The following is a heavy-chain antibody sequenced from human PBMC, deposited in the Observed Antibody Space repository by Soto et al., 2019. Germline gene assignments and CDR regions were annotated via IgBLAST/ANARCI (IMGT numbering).Heavy chain of an antibody. D-gene: IGHD6-13*01. V-gene: IGHV1-18*04. CDR2: ISAYNGNT. J-gene: IGHJ3*02. CDR3: ARDGVVFAAAGHDAFDI. CDR1: GYTFTSYG. Sequence: QVQLVQSGAEVKKPGASVKDSCKASGYTFTSYGISWLRQAPGQGLVWMGWISAYNGNTNYAQKLQGRVTMTTDTSTSTAYMELSSLGSDDTAVYYRARDGVVFAAAGHDAFDIWGQGTMFTVSS.